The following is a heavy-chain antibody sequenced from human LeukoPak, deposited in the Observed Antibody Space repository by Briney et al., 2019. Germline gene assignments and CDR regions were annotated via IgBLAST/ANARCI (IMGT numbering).Heavy chain of an antibody. CDR1: GFTVSNNY. V-gene: IGHV3-53*01. J-gene: IGHJ4*02. CDR3: AKGPRPGSSGYPNLDS. Sequence: PGGSLRLSCVASGFTVSNNYMNWARRAPGKGLEWVSLIYGGGSTNYADSVKGRFTISRDSSENTLYLQMNSLRAEDTAVYYCAKGPRPGSSGYPNLDSWGQGTLVTVSS. D-gene: IGHD3-22*01. CDR2: IYGGGST.